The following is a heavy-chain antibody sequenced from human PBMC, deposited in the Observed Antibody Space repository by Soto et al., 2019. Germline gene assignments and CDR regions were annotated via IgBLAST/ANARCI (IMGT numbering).Heavy chain of an antibody. V-gene: IGHV3-7*01. CDR2: IKQDGSEE. CDR1: GFTFSRYW. CDR3: ARDSSFDASSAYLDY. D-gene: IGHD3-22*01. Sequence: EVQLVESGGGLVQPGGSLRLSCAASGFTFSRYWMSWVRQAPGKGLEWVANIKQDGSEEYYMDSVKGRFTISRDNAKNSLYLQMNSLRAEDTAVYYCARDSSFDASSAYLDYWGQGTLVTVSS. J-gene: IGHJ4*02.